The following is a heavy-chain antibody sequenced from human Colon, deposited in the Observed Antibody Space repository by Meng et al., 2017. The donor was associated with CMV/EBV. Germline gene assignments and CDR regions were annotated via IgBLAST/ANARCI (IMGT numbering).Heavy chain of an antibody. J-gene: IGHJ4*02. CDR2: IYSGGST. CDR1: GFTVSSNY. D-gene: IGHD6-13*01. Sequence: LGGLGGGVVKPGGSLRLSCVASGFTVSSNYMSWVRQDPGKGLEWVSVIYSGGSTYYADSVKGRFTISRDNSKNTLYLQMNSLRAEDTAVYYCARDSSSWYADYWGQETLVTVSS. V-gene: IGHV3-66*01. CDR3: ARDSSSWYADY.